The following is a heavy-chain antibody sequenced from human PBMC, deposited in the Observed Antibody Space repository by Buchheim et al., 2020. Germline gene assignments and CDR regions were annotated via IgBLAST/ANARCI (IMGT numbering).Heavy chain of an antibody. Sequence: QVQLVESGGGVVQPGRSLRLSCAASGFTFSRCGMHWVRQAPGKGLEWVAVLTWNGINKYYTDSVKGRFTITGDNSKSTCYLQMNSLRAEDTAVYYCVKEQSSGDYRTSDYWGQGTL. CDR1: GFTFSRCG. CDR3: VKEQSSGDYRTSDY. CDR2: LTWNGINK. V-gene: IGHV3-30*18. D-gene: IGHD6-19*01. J-gene: IGHJ4*02.